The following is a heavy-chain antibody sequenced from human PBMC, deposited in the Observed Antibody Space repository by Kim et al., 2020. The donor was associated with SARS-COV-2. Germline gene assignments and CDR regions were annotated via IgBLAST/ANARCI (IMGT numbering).Heavy chain of an antibody. J-gene: IGHJ6*02. CDR1: GYTFTGYY. CDR2: INPNSGGR. D-gene: IGHD3-3*01. CDR3: ARDHRWIFGVVTLGAYYYYGMDV. V-gene: IGHV1-2*02. Sequence: ASVKVSCKASGYTFTGYYMHWVRQAPGQGLEWMGWINPNSGGRNYAQKFQGRVTMTRDTSISTAYMELSRLRSDDTAVYYCARDHRWIFGVVTLGAYYYYGMDVWGQGTTVTVSS.